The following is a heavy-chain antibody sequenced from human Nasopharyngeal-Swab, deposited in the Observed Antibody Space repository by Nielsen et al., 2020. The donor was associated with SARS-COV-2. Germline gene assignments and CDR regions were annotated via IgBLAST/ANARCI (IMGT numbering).Heavy chain of an antibody. J-gene: IGHJ6*03. V-gene: IGHV5-10-1*01. CDR2: IDPSDSYT. D-gene: IGHD5-18*01. CDR3: AREYTYGYYYYMDV. Sequence: VRQMPGKGLEWMGRIDPSDSYTNYSPSFQGHVTISADKSISTAYLQWNSLKASDTAMYYCAREYTYGYYYYMDVWGKGTTVTV.